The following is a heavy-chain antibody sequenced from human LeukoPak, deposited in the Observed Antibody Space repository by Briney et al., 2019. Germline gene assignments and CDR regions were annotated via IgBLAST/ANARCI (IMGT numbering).Heavy chain of an antibody. Sequence: SVKVSCKASGGSFSSYTINWVRQAPRQGLEWMGEIIPNYGATNYAQKFQGRVTISADSSTSTAYMELISLTSDDTAVYYCARDYTIKAPYFDYWGQGTLVTVSS. V-gene: IGHV1-69*13. D-gene: IGHD5-24*01. CDR1: GGSFSSYT. CDR2: IIPNYGAT. J-gene: IGHJ4*02. CDR3: ARDYTIKAPYFDY.